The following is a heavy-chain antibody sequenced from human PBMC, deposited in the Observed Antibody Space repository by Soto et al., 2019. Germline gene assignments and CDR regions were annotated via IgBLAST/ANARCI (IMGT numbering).Heavy chain of an antibody. V-gene: IGHV1-69*01. CDR2: IIPIFGTA. CDR3: ARKSGSYCNDAFDI. J-gene: IGHJ3*02. D-gene: IGHD1-26*01. Sequence: QVQLVQSGAEVKKPGSSVKVSCKASGGTFSSYAITWVRQAPGQGLEWMGGIIPIFGTANYAQKFQGRVTITADESTSKVYMELSSLRSEDKAVYYCARKSGSYCNDAFDIWGQGTMVTVSS. CDR1: GGTFSSYA.